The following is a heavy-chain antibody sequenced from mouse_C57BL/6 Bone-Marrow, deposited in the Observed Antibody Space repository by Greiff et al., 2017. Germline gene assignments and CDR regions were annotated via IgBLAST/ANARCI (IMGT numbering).Heavy chain of an antibody. D-gene: IGHD2-5*01. J-gene: IGHJ1*03. CDR3: AIPNYSNYWYVGV. V-gene: IGHV1-55*01. CDR2: IYPGSGST. CDR1: GYTFTSYW. Sequence: QVQLQQPGAELVKPGASVKMSCKASGYTFTSYWITWVKQRPGQGLEWIGDIYPGSGSTTYNEKFKSKATLTVDTSSSTAYMQLRSLTSEDSAVYYCAIPNYSNYWYVGVWGTGTTVTGSS.